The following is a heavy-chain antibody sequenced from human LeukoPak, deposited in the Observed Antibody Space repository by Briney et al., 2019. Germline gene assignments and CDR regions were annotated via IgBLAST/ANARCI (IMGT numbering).Heavy chain of an antibody. D-gene: IGHD5-18*01. J-gene: IGHJ6*02. CDR3: ARAWGAMVSPHYYYYGMDV. CDR2: ICAYNGNT. V-gene: IGHV1-18*01. CDR1: GYTFTSYG. Sequence: ASVKVSCKASGYTFTSYGISWVRQAPGQGLEWMGWICAYNGNTNYAQKLQGRVTMTTDTSTSTAYMELRSLRSDDTAVYYCARAWGAMVSPHYYYYGMDVWGQGTTVTVSS.